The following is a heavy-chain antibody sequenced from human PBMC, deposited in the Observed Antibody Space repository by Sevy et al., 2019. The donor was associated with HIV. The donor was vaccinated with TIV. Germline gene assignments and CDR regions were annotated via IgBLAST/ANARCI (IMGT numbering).Heavy chain of an antibody. J-gene: IGHJ4*02. CDR1: RFTFATYA. V-gene: IGHV3-23*01. CDR2: ISFGGADT. D-gene: IGHD3-10*01. Sequence: GGSLRLSCAASRFTFATYAMTWVRQAPGKGLEWVSVISFGGADTYYADSVMGRFTISRDNSKNTLYLQMNSLRAEDTAVFYCAKDRVSGSYYTGDFDSWGQGTLVTVSS. CDR3: AKDRVSGSYYTGDFDS.